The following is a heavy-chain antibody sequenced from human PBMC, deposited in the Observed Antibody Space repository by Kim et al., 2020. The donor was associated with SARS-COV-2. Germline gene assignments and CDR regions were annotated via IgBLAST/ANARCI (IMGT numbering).Heavy chain of an antibody. CDR3: ARGAGYYGSGSSPHWFDP. CDR2: INHSGST. CDR1: GGSFSGYY. V-gene: IGHV4-34*01. D-gene: IGHD3-10*01. J-gene: IGHJ5*02. Sequence: SETLSLTCAVYGGSFSGYYWSWIRQPPGKGLEWIGEINHSGSTNYNPSLKSRVTISVDTSKNQFSLKLSSVTAADTAVYYCARGAGYYGSGSSPHWFDPWGQGTLVTVSS.